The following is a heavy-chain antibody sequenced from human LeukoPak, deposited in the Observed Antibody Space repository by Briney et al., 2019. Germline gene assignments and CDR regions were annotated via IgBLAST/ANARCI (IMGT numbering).Heavy chain of an antibody. CDR2: IYSGTI. Sequence: GGSLRLSCTVSGFTVSSNSMSWVRQAPGKGLEGVSFIYSGTIHYSDSVKGRFTISRDNSKNTLYLQMNSLRAEDTAVYYCARARFETTVTTLVRKKDYYYYNMDVWGKGTTVTVSS. J-gene: IGHJ6*03. V-gene: IGHV3-53*01. D-gene: IGHD4-17*01. CDR3: ARARFETTVTTLVRKKDYYYYNMDV. CDR1: GFTVSSNS.